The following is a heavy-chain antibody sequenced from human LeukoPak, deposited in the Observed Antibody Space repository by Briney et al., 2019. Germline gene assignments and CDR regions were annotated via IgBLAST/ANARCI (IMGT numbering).Heavy chain of an antibody. V-gene: IGHV3-7*01. D-gene: IGHD2-15*01. CDR2: IKQDGSEK. CDR3: ARESSYCSGGSCYPNFDY. Sequence: GGSLRLSCAASGFTFSSYWMSRVRQAPGKGLEWVANIKQDGSEKYYVDSVKGRFTISRDNAKNSLYLQMNSLRAEDTAVYYCARESSYCSGGSCYPNFDYWGQGTLATVSS. J-gene: IGHJ4*02. CDR1: GFTFSSYW.